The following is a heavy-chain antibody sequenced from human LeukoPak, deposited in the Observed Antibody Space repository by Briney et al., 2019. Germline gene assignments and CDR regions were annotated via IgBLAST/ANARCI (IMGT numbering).Heavy chain of an antibody. D-gene: IGHD1-1*01. CDR2: IMEDGSEK. CDR1: GFTFSSYG. J-gene: IGHJ3*02. Sequence: PGGSLRLPCAASGFTFSSYGMHWVRQAPGKGLEWVANIMEDGSEKYYVDSVKGRFTISRDNAKNSLYLQMNSLRAEDTAVYYCARHVNWAFDMWGQGTMVTVS. CDR3: ARHVNWAFDM. V-gene: IGHV3-7*04.